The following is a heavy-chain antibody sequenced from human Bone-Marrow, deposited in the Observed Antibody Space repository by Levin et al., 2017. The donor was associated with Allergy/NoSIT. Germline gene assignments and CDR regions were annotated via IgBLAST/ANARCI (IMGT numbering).Heavy chain of an antibody. V-gene: IGHV4-59*01. CDR2: IYHSGRT. CDR3: ARDAGHYYDSVAYDPNWFDP. D-gene: IGHD3-22*01. CDR1: GGSMRNYY. Sequence: KASETLSLTCTVSGGSMRNYYWSWIRQPAGKGLEWIGHIYHSGRTTYNPSLKSRVTISLDMSKNQFSLKVNSVTAADTAEYFCARDAGHYYDSVAYDPNWFDPWGQGTLVTVTS. J-gene: IGHJ5*02.